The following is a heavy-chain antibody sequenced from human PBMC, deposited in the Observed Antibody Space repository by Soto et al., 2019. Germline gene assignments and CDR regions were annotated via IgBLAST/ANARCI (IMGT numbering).Heavy chain of an antibody. CDR3: AKGHKPAPSYYMDV. D-gene: IGHD2-2*01. CDR1: GFTFDDYA. V-gene: IGHV3-9*01. CDR2: ISWNSGSI. J-gene: IGHJ6*03. Sequence: GGSLRLSCAASGFTFDDYAMHWVRQAPGKGLEWVSGISWNSGSIGYADSVKGRFTISRDNAKNSLYLQMNSLRAEDTALYYCAKGHKPAPSYYMDVWGKGTTVTVSS.